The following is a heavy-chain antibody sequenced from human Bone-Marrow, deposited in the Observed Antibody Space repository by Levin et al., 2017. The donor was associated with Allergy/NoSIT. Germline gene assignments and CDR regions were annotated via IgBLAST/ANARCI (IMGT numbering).Heavy chain of an antibody. Sequence: SETLSLTCSVSGYSIRSAYYWGWIRQTPGKGLEWIGSVFHTGTTSYNPSLQSRVTMSRDTSKNHFSLQLRSVTAADTTIYYCVRDGGYQLLPLLSYFDYWGQGVLVTVSS. CDR2: VFHTGTT. CDR1: GYSIRSAYY. V-gene: IGHV4-38-2*02. CDR3: VRDGGYQLLPLLSYFDY. D-gene: IGHD1-26*01. J-gene: IGHJ4*02.